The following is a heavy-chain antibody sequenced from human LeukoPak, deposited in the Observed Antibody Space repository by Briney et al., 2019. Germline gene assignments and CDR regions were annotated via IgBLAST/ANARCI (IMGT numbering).Heavy chain of an antibody. V-gene: IGHV3-74*01. CDR2: INHDGSDT. Sequence: GGSLRLSCAASGFTFKLYWMHWVRQVPGRGPVWVSRINHDGSDTIYADSVRGRFTISRDDAKNRLYLQMNNLRAEYTAVYYCVRGGPPTWSWGQGTLVTVSS. CDR1: GFTFKLYW. J-gene: IGHJ5*02. D-gene: IGHD2-15*01. CDR3: VRGGPPTWS.